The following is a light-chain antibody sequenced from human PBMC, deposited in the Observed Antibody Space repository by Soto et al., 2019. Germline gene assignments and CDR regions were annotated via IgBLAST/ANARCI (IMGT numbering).Light chain of an antibody. Sequence: DIQMTQSPSSLSASVGDRVTITWRASQSISAYLNWYQQKPGKAPNLLIYAASSLQSGVPSRFSASGSGTDFTLTITNLQPEDLATYYCQQSYNTPRTFGGGTKVEIK. CDR3: QQSYNTPRT. CDR2: AAS. CDR1: QSISAY. J-gene: IGKJ4*01. V-gene: IGKV1-39*01.